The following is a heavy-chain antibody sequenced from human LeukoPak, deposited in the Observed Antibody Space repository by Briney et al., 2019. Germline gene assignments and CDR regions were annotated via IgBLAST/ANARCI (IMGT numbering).Heavy chain of an antibody. Sequence: SETLSLTCTVSGYSISSGYYWGWIRQPPGKGLEWIGSIYHSGSTYYNPSLKSRVTISVDTSKNQFSLKLISVTAADTAVYYCARDLASPTASFDIWGQGTMVTVSS. CDR3: ARDLASPTASFDI. CDR2: IYHSGST. V-gene: IGHV4-38-2*02. CDR1: GYSISSGYY. J-gene: IGHJ3*02.